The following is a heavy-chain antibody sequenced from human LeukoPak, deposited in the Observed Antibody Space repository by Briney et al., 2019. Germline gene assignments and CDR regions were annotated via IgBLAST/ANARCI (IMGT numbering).Heavy chain of an antibody. CDR3: ARDFSSGWYSGAFDI. D-gene: IGHD6-19*01. V-gene: IGHV3-21*01. CDR2: ISSSGSYI. CDR1: RFTFSSYS. J-gene: IGHJ3*02. Sequence: GGSLRLSCAASRFTFSSYSMNWVRQAPGKGLEWVSSISSSGSYIYYADSVKGRFTISRDNAKNSLYLQMNSLRAEDTAVYYCARDFSSGWYSGAFDIWGQGTMVTVSS.